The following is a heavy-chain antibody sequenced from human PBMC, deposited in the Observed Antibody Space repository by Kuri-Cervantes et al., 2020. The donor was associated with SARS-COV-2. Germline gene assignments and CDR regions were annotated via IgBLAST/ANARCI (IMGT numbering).Heavy chain of an antibody. CDR1: GFTFPNYG. V-gene: IGHV3-23*01. Sequence: GESLKISCVASGFTFPNYGMSWVRQAPGKGLEWVSAISGSGTSRYYADSVKGRFSFSRDNSKNTLYLQMNSLRAEDTAVYYCAASGYSYGFPYYWGQGTLVTVSS. CDR2: ISGSGTSR. D-gene: IGHD5-18*01. J-gene: IGHJ4*02. CDR3: AASGYSYGFPYY.